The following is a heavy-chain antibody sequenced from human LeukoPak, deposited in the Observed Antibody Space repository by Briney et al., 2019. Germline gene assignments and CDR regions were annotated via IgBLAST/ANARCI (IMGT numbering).Heavy chain of an antibody. V-gene: IGHV1-2*02. D-gene: IGHD3-10*02. J-gene: IGHJ4*02. CDR2: INPNSGGS. CDR3: ASSRMFGLFDY. CDR1: GYTFTGYY. Sequence: ASVKVSCKASGYTFTGYYMHWGRQAPGQGLEWMGWINPNSGGSNYAQKFQGRVTMTRDTSTSTTYMELSRLRSDDTAVYYWASSRMFGLFDYWGQGTLVTVSS.